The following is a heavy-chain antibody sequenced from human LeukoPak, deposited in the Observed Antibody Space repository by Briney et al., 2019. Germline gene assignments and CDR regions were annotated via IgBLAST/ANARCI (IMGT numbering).Heavy chain of an antibody. CDR1: GGTFSSYG. CDR3: ARVNFDHAFDI. Sequence: ASVKLSCKASGGTFSSYGISWVRQAPGQGLEWMGRTIPILGTVNYAQNYQGRATITTAKSTGTTYMDVSSLRSEDRAVYYCARVNFDHAFDIWGQGTMVTVSS. V-gene: IGHV1-69*04. J-gene: IGHJ3*02. CDR2: TIPILGTV. D-gene: IGHD3-9*01.